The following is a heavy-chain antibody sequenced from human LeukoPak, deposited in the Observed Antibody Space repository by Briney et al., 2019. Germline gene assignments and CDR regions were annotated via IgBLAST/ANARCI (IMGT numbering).Heavy chain of an antibody. CDR2: IYPGDSDT. CDR3: ARHRRDAYCGGDCYNYFDY. D-gene: IGHD2-21*02. V-gene: IGHV5-51*01. Sequence: GESLKISCKGSGYSFTSYWIGWVRQMPGKGLEWMGIIYPGDSDTRYSPSFQGQVTISADKSISTAYLQWSSLKASDTAMYYCARHRRDAYCGGDCYNYFDYWGQGTLVTVSS. CDR1: GYSFTSYW. J-gene: IGHJ4*02.